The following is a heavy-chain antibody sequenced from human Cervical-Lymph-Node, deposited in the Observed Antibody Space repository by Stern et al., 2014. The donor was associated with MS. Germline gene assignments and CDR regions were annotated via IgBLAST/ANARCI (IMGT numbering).Heavy chain of an antibody. D-gene: IGHD3-16*01. CDR3: ATASRYYALDL. V-gene: IGHV1-24*01. CDR1: GYSLSDLS. Sequence: QVQLVQSGAEVRKPGASVRVSCKVSGYSLSDLSMHWVRQAPGKGLEWLGGYYPEECNTVYAKRFQGRATMTENTSTNTAYVELNSLRSHDTAVYHCATASRYYALDLWGQGTVVTVSS. J-gene: IGHJ3*01. CDR2: YYPEECNT.